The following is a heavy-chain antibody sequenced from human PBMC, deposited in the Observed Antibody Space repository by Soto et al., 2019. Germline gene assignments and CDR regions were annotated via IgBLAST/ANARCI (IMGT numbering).Heavy chain of an antibody. J-gene: IGHJ5*02. CDR3: AGTPAIRFLEWLPAYPKNWFDP. D-gene: IGHD3-3*01. V-gene: IGHV1-69*06. Sequence: SVKVSCKASGGTFSSYAISWVRQAPGQGLEWMGGIIPIFGTANYAQKFQGRVTITADKSTSTAYMELSSLRSEDTAVYYCAGTPAIRFLEWLPAYPKNWFDPWGQGTMVTDYS. CDR1: GGTFSSYA. CDR2: IIPIFGTA.